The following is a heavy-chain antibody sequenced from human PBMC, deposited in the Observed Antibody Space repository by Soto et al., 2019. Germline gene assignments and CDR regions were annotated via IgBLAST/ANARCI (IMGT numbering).Heavy chain of an antibody. J-gene: IGHJ3*01. Sequence: ASVKVSCKASGYTFTNYYLHWVRQAPGQGLEWIGIINPSSGSTTYAQKFQGRVTMTRDTSTSTVYMELSSLRSEDTAVHYCAREMGSSRSDDAFDLWGQGTMVTVSS. CDR3: AREMGSSRSDDAFDL. D-gene: IGHD6-6*01. CDR2: INPSSGST. V-gene: IGHV1-46*01. CDR1: GYTFTNYY.